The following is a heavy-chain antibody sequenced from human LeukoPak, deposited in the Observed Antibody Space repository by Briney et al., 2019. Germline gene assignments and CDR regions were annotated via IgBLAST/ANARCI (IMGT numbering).Heavy chain of an antibody. V-gene: IGHV3-23*01. D-gene: IGHD5-18*01. J-gene: IGHJ4*02. Sequence: GGSLRLSCTASGFTFSSYTMTWVRQAPGKGLKWVSTITTGDGNTYYADSVKGRFTVSRDDSKNTLYLQMNSLRAEDTAVYYCAGRVTGYSSGYVYWGQGTLVTVSS. CDR1: GFTFSSYT. CDR3: AGRVTGYSSGYVY. CDR2: ITTGDGNT.